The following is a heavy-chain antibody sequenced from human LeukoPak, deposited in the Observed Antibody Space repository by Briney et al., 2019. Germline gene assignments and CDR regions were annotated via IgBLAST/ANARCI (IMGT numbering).Heavy chain of an antibody. CDR1: GFTFSSYA. J-gene: IGHJ3*02. CDR2: ISYDGSNK. Sequence: GRSLRLSCAASGFTFSSYAMHWVRQAPGKGLEWVAVISYDGSNKYYADSVKGRFTISRDNSKNTLYLQMNSLRAEDTAVYYCTRWGDYDILAGYYNDAFGIWGQGTMVTVSS. V-gene: IGHV3-30-3*01. CDR3: TRWGDYDILAGYYNDAFGI. D-gene: IGHD3-9*01.